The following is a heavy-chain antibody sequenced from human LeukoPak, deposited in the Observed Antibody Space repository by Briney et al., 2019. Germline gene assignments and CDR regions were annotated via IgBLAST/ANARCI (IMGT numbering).Heavy chain of an antibody. V-gene: IGHV3-11*01. D-gene: IGHD6-19*01. CDR2: ISSSGSTI. J-gene: IGHJ3*02. CDR1: GFTFSDYY. CDR3: AKGSSGLADAFDI. Sequence: PGGSLRLSCAASGFTFSDYYMSWIRQAPGKGLEWVSYISSSGSTIYYADSVKGRFTISRDNSKNTLYLQMNSLRAEDTAVYYCAKGSSGLADAFDIWGQGTMVTVSS.